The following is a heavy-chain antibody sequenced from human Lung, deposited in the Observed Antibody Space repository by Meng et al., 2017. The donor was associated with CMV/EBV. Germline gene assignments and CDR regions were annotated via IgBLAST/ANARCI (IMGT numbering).Heavy chain of an antibody. CDR2: IIPILGIA. D-gene: IGHD2-2*01. V-gene: IGHV1-69*04. Sequence: SVXVSCKASGGTFSSYTISWVRQAPGQGLEWMGRIIPILGIANYAQKFQGRVTITADKSTSTAYMELSSLRSEDTAVYYCARDARGGASRAPFDPWGQGXLVTVSS. J-gene: IGHJ5*02. CDR3: ARDARGGASRAPFDP. CDR1: GGTFSSYT.